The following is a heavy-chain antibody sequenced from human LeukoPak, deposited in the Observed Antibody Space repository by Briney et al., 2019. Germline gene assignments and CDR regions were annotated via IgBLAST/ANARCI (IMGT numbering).Heavy chain of an antibody. Sequence: ASETLSLTCTVSGGSISSYYWSWIRQPAGKGLEWIGRIYTSGSTNYNPSLKSRVTISVDKSKNQFSLKLSSATAADTAVYYCARHPTYYDFWSGLGWFDPWGQGTLVTVSS. J-gene: IGHJ5*02. D-gene: IGHD3-3*01. CDR2: IYTSGST. CDR1: GGSISSYY. CDR3: ARHPTYYDFWSGLGWFDP. V-gene: IGHV4-4*07.